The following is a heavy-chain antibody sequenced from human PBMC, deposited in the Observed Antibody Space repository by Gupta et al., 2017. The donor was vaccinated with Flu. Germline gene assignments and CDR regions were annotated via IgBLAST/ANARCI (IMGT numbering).Heavy chain of an antibody. CDR2: YSRST. J-gene: IGHJ6*03. Sequence: YSRSTYSIPSLKSRVTISVDTSKNQFSLRLSSVTVADTAVYYCARVRNTNYYYYYMDVWGKGTTVTVSS. CDR3: ARVRNTNYYYYYMDV. V-gene: IGHV4-31*02. D-gene: IGHD1-1*01.